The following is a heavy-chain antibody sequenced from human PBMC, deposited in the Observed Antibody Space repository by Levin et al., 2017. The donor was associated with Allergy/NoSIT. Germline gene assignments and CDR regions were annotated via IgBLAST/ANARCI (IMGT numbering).Heavy chain of an antibody. CDR2: ISGSGGST. D-gene: IGHD3-9*01. Sequence: PGGSLRLSCAASGFTFTNYAMNWVRQAPGKGLEWVSAISGSGGSTHYADSVKGRFTISRDNSKSTLYLQMDSLRAEDTSVYYCAKGGARYFDCPQSSIFDYWGQGTLVTVSS. V-gene: IGHV3-23*01. J-gene: IGHJ4*02. CDR1: GFTFTNYA. CDR3: AKGGARYFDCPQSSIFDY.